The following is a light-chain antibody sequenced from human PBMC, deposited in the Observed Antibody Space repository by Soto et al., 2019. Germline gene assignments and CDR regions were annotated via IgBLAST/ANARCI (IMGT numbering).Light chain of an antibody. CDR1: QSVSSY. Sequence: EVVMTQSPATLSVSPGERATLSCRASQSVSSYLAWYQQKPGQAPRLLIYDASNRATGIPARFSGSGSGTDFTLTTSSLEPEDFAVYYCQQRSNWPRYTFGQGTKLEIK. CDR3: QQRSNWPRYT. J-gene: IGKJ2*01. V-gene: IGKV3-11*01. CDR2: DAS.